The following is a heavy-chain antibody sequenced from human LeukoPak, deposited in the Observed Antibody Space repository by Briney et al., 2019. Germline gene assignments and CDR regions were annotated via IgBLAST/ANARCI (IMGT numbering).Heavy chain of an antibody. CDR1: GGSISSSSYY. CDR2: IYYSGST. CDR3: ASQYNWNYEDY. V-gene: IGHV4-39*07. Sequence: SETLSLTCTVSGGSISSSSYYRGWIRQPPGKGLEWIGSIYYSGSTYYNPSLKSRVTISVDTSKNQFSLKLSSVTAADTAVYYCASQYNWNYEDYWGQGILVTVSS. J-gene: IGHJ4*02. D-gene: IGHD1-7*01.